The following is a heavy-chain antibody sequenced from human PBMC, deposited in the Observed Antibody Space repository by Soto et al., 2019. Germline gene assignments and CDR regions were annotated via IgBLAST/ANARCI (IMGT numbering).Heavy chain of an antibody. J-gene: IGHJ4*02. Sequence: GGSLRLSCAASGFTFSSYGMSWVRQAPGKGLEWVPSISGSGGSTYYADSVKGRFTISRDNSKNTLYLQMNSLRAEDTAVYYCAKASAPGGTYFPLWFWGQGTLVTVSS. CDR3: AKASAPGGTYFPLWF. CDR1: GFTFSSYG. D-gene: IGHD1-26*01. V-gene: IGHV3-23*01. CDR2: ISGSGGST.